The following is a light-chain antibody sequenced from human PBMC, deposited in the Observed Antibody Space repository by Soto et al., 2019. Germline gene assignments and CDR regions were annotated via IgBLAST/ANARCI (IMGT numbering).Light chain of an antibody. CDR1: SSDIGAYNY. V-gene: IGLV2-11*01. CDR3: CSYAGSQTWV. J-gene: IGLJ3*02. CDR2: DVS. Sequence: QSALTQPASVSGSPGQSITISCTGSSSDIGAYNYVSWFQQYPGKAPKLIIYDVSKRPSGVPDRFSGSRSGNTASLTISGLQAEDEADYYCCSYAGSQTWVFGGGTQLTVL.